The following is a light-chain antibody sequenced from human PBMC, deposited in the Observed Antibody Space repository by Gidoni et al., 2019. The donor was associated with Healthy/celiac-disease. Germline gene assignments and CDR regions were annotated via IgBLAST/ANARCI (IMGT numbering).Light chain of an antibody. V-gene: IGKV1-39*01. CDR3: QQSYSTGFT. CDR1: QSISSD. CDR2: AAS. J-gene: IGKJ3*01. Sequence: DIQMTQSPSSLSASVGARVTITCRASQSISSDLNWYQQKPGKAPKLLIYAASSLQSGVPSRFSGSGSGTDFTLTISSLQPEDFATYYCQQSYSTGFTFGPGTKVDIK.